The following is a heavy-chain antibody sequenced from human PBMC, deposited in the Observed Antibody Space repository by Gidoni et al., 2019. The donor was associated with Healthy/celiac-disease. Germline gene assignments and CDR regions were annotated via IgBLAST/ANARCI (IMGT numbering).Heavy chain of an antibody. CDR3: ARGARLWFGELSPADY. Sequence: EVQLVESGGGLVKPGGSLRLSCAASGFTFSSYSMNWVRQAPGKGLEGVSSISSSSSYIYYADSVKGRFTISRDNAKNSLYLQMNSLRAEDTAVYYCARGARLWFGELSPADYWGQGTLVTVSS. D-gene: IGHD3-10*01. J-gene: IGHJ4*02. CDR1: GFTFSSYS. V-gene: IGHV3-21*01. CDR2: ISSSSSYI.